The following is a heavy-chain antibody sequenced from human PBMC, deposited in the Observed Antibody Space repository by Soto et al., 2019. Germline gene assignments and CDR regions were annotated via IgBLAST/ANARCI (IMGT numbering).Heavy chain of an antibody. V-gene: IGHV3-23*01. CDR1: GFTFSSYA. CDR2: ISGSGGST. J-gene: IGHJ4*02. D-gene: IGHD3-3*01. CDR3: AKDLQGLRFLEWLPLAVFDY. Sequence: GGSLRLSCAASGFTFSSYAMSWVRQAPGKGLEWVSAISGSGGSTYYADSVKGRFTISRDNSKNTLYLQMNSLRAEDMAVYYCAKDLQGLRFLEWLPLAVFDYWGQGTLVTVSS.